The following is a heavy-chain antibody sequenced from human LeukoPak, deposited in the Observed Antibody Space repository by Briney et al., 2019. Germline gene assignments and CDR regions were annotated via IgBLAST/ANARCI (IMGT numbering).Heavy chain of an antibody. D-gene: IGHD5-24*01. V-gene: IGHV4-59*01. CDR3: ARGRDGYNDGFDI. CDR2: IYHSGTT. J-gene: IGHJ3*02. Sequence: PSETLSLTCTVSGGSISSYYWSWIRQPAGKGLEWIGYIYHSGTTSYSPSLKSRITISVDTSKNQFSLKLTSATAADTAVYYCARGRDGYNDGFDIWGQGTMVTVSS. CDR1: GGSISSYY.